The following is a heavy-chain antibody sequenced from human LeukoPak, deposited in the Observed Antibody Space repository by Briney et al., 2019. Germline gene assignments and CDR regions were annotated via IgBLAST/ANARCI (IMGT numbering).Heavy chain of an antibody. Sequence: GASVKVSCKASGYTFTGYSMHWVRQAPGQGLKWMGLIRPNSGTTNYAQRFQGRVTMTRDTSISTAYMELSSLRSDDTAVYYCATVTRYHSDGYTSRGYNDYWGQGTLVTVSS. CDR3: ATVTRYHSDGYTSRGYNDY. D-gene: IGHD5-24*01. J-gene: IGHJ4*02. CDR1: GYTFTGYS. V-gene: IGHV1-2*02. CDR2: IRPNSGTT.